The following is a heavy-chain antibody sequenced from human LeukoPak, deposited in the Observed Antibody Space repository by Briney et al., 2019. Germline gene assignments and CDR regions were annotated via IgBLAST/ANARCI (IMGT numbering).Heavy chain of an antibody. J-gene: IGHJ6*02. CDR3: ARETPPGWAAMVIIHYYYYGMDV. D-gene: IGHD5-18*01. CDR2: INHSGST. V-gene: IGHV4-34*01. Sequence: SETLSLTCAVYGGSFSGYYWSWIRQPPGKGLEWIGEINHSGSTNYNPSLKSRVTISVDTSKNRFSLKLSSVTAADTAVYYCARETPPGWAAMVIIHYYYYGMDVWGQGTTVTVSS. CDR1: GGSFSGYY.